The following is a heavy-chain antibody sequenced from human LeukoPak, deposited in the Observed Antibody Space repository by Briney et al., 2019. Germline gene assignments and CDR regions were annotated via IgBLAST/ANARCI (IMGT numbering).Heavy chain of an antibody. D-gene: IGHD3-22*01. CDR1: GFTFNSYW. J-gene: IGHJ4*02. Sequence: GGSLRLSCAASGFTFNSYWMHWVRQAPGKGLVWVSRINSDGSSTSYADSVKGRFTISRDNAKNTLYPQMNSLRAEDTAVYYCARDRYCDSSGYPFDYWGQGTLVTVSS. CDR3: ARDRYCDSSGYPFDY. CDR2: INSDGSST. V-gene: IGHV3-74*01.